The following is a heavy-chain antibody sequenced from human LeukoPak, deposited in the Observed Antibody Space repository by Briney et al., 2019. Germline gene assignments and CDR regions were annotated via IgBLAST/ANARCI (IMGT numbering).Heavy chain of an antibody. CDR1: GFTFSSYS. CDR3: ARVGYSGSFYYYYMDV. Sequence: PGGSLRLSCAASGFTFSSYSMNWVRQAPGKGLEWVSYISSSSSTIYYADSVKGRFTISRDNAKNSLYLQMNSLRAEDTAVYYCARVGYSGSFYYYYMDVWGKGTTVTISS. V-gene: IGHV3-48*04. J-gene: IGHJ6*03. CDR2: ISSSSSTI. D-gene: IGHD5-12*01.